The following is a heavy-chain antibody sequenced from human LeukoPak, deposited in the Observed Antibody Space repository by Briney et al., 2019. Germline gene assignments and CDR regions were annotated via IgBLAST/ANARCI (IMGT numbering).Heavy chain of an antibody. J-gene: IGHJ4*02. V-gene: IGHV3-21*01. CDR3: ARDLYVDYLSDY. D-gene: IGHD4-17*01. Sequence: GGSLRLSCAASGFTFRNYSMNWVRQAPGKGLEWVASISSDSSYIYYADSVKARFTVSRDNAKNSLYLQMYTLRADDTAVYYCARDLYVDYLSDYWGQGTLVTVSS. CDR2: ISSDSSYI. CDR1: GFTFRNYS.